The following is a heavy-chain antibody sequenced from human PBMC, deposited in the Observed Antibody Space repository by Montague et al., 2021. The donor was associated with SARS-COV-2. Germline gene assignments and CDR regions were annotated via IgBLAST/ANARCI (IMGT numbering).Heavy chain of an antibody. CDR1: GFTLSSSGVA. V-gene: IGHV2-5*01. CDR2: FYWNGDK. CDR3: ARMDILTGYYAYGMDV. D-gene: IGHD3-9*01. Sequence: PALVKPTQTLTLTCTFSGFTLSSSGVAVGWIRQPPGKALEWLALFYWNGDKRYSPSLKNRLTITRDTSKNQVVLRMTNIDPVDTGTYYCARMDILTGYYAYGMDVWGQGTTVTVSS. J-gene: IGHJ6*02.